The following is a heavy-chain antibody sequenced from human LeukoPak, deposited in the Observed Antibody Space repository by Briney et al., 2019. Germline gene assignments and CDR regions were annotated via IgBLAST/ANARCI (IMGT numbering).Heavy chain of an antibody. J-gene: IGHJ4*02. D-gene: IGHD3-10*01. CDR1: GGSFSGYY. Sequence: SETLSLTCAVYGGSFSGYYWSWIRQPPGKGLEWIGGINHSGSTNYSPSLKSRVTISVDTSKNQFSLKLSSVTAADTAVYYCAREQGGIVRGLFDYWGQGTLVTVSS. V-gene: IGHV4-34*01. CDR3: AREQGGIVRGLFDY. CDR2: INHSGST.